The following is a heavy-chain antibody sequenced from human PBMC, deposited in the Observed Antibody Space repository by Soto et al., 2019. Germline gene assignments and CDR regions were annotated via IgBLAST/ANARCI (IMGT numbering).Heavy chain of an antibody. J-gene: IGHJ3*02. CDR3: ARGSSGENAYSSGWFDI. Sequence: QVQLQQWGAGLLKPSETLSLTCAVYGGSFSGYYWSWIRQPPGKGLEWIGEINHSGSTNYNPSLKSRVTISVDTSKNQFSLKLSSVTAADTAVYYCARGSSGENAYSSGWFDIWGQGTMVTVSS. D-gene: IGHD6-19*01. CDR1: GGSFSGYY. CDR2: INHSGST. V-gene: IGHV4-34*01.